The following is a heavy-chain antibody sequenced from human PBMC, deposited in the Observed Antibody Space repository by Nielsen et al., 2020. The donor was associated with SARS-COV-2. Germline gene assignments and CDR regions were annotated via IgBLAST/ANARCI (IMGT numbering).Heavy chain of an antibody. CDR3: AKGGGDYGGYYFDH. CDR2: ITGADTST. D-gene: IGHD4-17*01. Sequence: GGSLRLSCAASGFTFHDYTIHWVRQAPGKGLEWVSLITGADTSTFYVDSVKGRFTVSRDNSKNSLYLQMNSLRIEDTALYYCAKGGGDYGGYYFDHWGQGTLVTVSS. V-gene: IGHV3-43*01. CDR1: GFTFHDYT. J-gene: IGHJ4*02.